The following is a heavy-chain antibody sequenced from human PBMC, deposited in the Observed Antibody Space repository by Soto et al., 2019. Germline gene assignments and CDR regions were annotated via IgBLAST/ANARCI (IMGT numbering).Heavy chain of an antibody. CDR2: TYYKSKWNN. CDR3: TGITWFRGMDV. D-gene: IGHD3-10*01. CDR1: GDSVSSNSVG. Sequence: SQTLSLTCVISGDSVSSNSVGWNWIRQSPSRGLEWLGRTYYKSKWNNDYALSVKSRITINPDTSKNQFSLHLYSVTHEDTAVYYCTGITWFRGMDVWGQGTPVTVSS. J-gene: IGHJ6*02. V-gene: IGHV6-1*01.